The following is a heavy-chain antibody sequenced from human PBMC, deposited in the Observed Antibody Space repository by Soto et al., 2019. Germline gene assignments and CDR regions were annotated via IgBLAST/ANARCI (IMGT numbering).Heavy chain of an antibody. CDR1: GGSFSGFY. CDR2: INHSGGT. CDR3: ERRSESISMYCSSTSCYTNFDY. Sequence: QVQLQQWGAGLLKPSETLSLTCAVYGGSFSGFYWSWIRQPPGKGLEWIGEINHSGGTNYNPSLKSRVTISVDTSKKLFSLKLSSVTAADTAVYYCERRSESISMYCSSTSCYTNFDYWGQGTLVTVSS. V-gene: IGHV4-34*01. J-gene: IGHJ4*02. D-gene: IGHD2-2*02.